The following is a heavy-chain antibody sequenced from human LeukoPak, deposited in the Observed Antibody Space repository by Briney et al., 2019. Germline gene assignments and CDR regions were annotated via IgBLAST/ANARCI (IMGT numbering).Heavy chain of an antibody. Sequence: SQTLSLTCTVSVGSISIGGYHWSWIRQFPGKGLEWIGHLFHSGSTYYNPSLKSRVTISEDASKNQFSLKLSSVTAADTAVYYCARGVNTVDPWGQGTLVTVSS. CDR1: VGSISIGGYH. CDR3: ARGVNTVDP. CDR2: LFHSGST. J-gene: IGHJ5*02. V-gene: IGHV4-31*03.